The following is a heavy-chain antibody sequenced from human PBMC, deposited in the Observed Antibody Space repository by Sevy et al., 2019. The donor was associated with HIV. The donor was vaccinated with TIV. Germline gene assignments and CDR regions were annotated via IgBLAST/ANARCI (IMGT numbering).Heavy chain of an antibody. CDR1: GFTFSSYN. Sequence: GGSLRLSCAAPGFTFSSYNMNWVRQAPGKGLEWVSSISSSSNYIYYADSMKGRFTISRDNAKNSLYLQMNSLRAEDTAVYYCARVVAYCSGGSCFPGYYYGMDVWGQGTTVTVSS. D-gene: IGHD2-15*01. CDR2: ISSSSNYI. J-gene: IGHJ6*02. CDR3: ARVVAYCSGGSCFPGYYYGMDV. V-gene: IGHV3-21*01.